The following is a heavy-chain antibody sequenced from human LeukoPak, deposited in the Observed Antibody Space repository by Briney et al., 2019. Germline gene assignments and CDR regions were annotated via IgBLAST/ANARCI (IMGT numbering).Heavy chain of an antibody. CDR3: ARGRRFGGDLDY. Sequence: SETLSLTCAVYGGSFSGYYWSWIRQPPGKGLEWIGEINHSGSTNYNPSLKSRVTIPVDTSKNQFSLKLSSVTAADTAVYYCARGRRFGGDLDYWGQGTLVTVSS. CDR1: GGSFSGYY. D-gene: IGHD3-10*01. V-gene: IGHV4-34*01. CDR2: INHSGST. J-gene: IGHJ4*02.